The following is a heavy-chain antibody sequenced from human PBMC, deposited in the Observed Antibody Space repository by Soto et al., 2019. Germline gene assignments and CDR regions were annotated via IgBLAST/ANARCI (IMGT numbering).Heavy chain of an antibody. CDR2: INPNSGGT. J-gene: IGHJ6*02. D-gene: IGHD6-13*01. CDR1: GYTFTGYY. CDR3: ARRPAAAYYYGVDV. Sequence: ASVKVSCKASGYTFTGYYMHWVRQAPGQGLEWMGWINPNSGGTNYAQKFQGRVTMTRDTSISTAYMELSRLRSDDTAVYYCARRPAAAYYYGVDVWGQGTTVTVSS. V-gene: IGHV1-2*02.